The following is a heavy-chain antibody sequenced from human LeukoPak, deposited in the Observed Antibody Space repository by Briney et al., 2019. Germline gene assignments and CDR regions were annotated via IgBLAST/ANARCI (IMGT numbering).Heavy chain of an antibody. V-gene: IGHV4-39*01. J-gene: IGHJ4*02. CDR2: IYHSGNT. D-gene: IGHD3-3*02. Sequence: SETLSLTCTVSGDSIRSHYWAWIRQPPGKGLEWIGSIYHSGNTFYNSSLRSRVTIYVDRSKNQFSLNLSSVTAADTAVYYCARQLATRGEWAFDNWGQGTLVTVSS. CDR3: ARQLATRGEWAFDN. CDR1: GDSIRSHY.